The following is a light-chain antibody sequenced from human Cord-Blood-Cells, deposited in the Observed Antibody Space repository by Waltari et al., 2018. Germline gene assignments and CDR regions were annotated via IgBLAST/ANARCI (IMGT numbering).Light chain of an antibody. V-gene: IGKV1-39*01. Sequence: DIQMTQSPSSLSASVGDRVTITYRASQRISSYSNWYQQKPGKAPKLLIYAASSLQSEVPSRFSGSGSGTDFTLTISSLQPEDFATYYCQQSYSTPFTFGPGTKVDIK. CDR2: AAS. CDR1: QRISSY. J-gene: IGKJ3*01. CDR3: QQSYSTPFT.